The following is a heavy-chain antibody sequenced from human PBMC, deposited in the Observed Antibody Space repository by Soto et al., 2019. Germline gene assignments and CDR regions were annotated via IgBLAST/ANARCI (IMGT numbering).Heavy chain of an antibody. D-gene: IGHD3-10*01. CDR1: GFTFGGSW. Sequence: EVQLVESGGGLVQPGGSLRLSCAASGFTFGGSWMHWVRQAPGKGLCWVSRINGDGSGTSYADFVEGRFTISRDDAKNTLFLQMNGLRAEDTAVYYCARGIFGSGTANDYWGQGALVTVSS. V-gene: IGHV3-74*01. CDR3: ARGIFGSGTANDY. J-gene: IGHJ4*02. CDR2: INGDGSGT.